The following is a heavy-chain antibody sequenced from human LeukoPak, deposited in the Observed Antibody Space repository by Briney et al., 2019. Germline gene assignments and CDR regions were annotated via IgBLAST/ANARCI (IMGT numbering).Heavy chain of an antibody. V-gene: IGHV3-21*01. CDR2: ISTSSSYI. Sequence: GGSLRLSCAASGFTFSSYSMNWVRQAPGKGLEWVASISTSSSYINYADSVKGRFTISRDNAKNSLYLQMSSLRAEDTAVYYCAREHLRGRVHFDYWGQGTLVTVSS. D-gene: IGHD4-17*01. CDR3: AREHLRGRVHFDY. J-gene: IGHJ4*02. CDR1: GFTFSSYS.